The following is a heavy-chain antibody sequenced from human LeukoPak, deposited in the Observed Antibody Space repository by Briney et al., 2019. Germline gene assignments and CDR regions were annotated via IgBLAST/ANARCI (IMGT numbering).Heavy chain of an antibody. CDR3: AREFAKAFDY. V-gene: IGHV4-61*02. CDR2: IYTSGST. Sequence: SETLSLTCTVSGGSITSGSNYWSWIPQPPGKGLEWIGRIYTSGSTNYNPSLKSRVTISLDTSKNKFSLKLTSVTAADTAVYYCAREFAKAFDYWGQGTLVTVSS. CDR1: GGSITSGSNY. J-gene: IGHJ4*02. D-gene: IGHD2-21*01.